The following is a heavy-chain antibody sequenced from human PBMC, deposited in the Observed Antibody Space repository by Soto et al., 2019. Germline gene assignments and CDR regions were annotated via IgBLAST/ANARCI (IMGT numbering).Heavy chain of an antibody. V-gene: IGHV4-59*01. CDR1: GGSISSYY. J-gene: IGHJ4*02. Sequence: SETLSLTCTVCGGSISSYYWSWIRQPPGKGLEWIGYIYYSGSTNYNPSLKSRVTISVDTSKNQFSLKLSSVTAADTAVYYCAAVSSSADRVDYWGQGTLVTVSS. D-gene: IGHD6-6*01. CDR3: AAVSSSADRVDY. CDR2: IYYSGST.